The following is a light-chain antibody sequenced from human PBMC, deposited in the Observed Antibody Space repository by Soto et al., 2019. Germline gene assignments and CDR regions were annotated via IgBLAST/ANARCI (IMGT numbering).Light chain of an antibody. Sequence: QSALTQPASVSGSPGQSITISCTGTSSDVGGYKYVSWYQQHPGKAPKLMIYEVSNRPSGVSDRFSGSKSGNTASLAISGLQPEDEADYYCNSYTSSSSFVFGTGTKAPS. CDR2: EVS. CDR1: SSDVGGYKY. V-gene: IGLV2-14*01. CDR3: NSYTSSSSFV. J-gene: IGLJ1*01.